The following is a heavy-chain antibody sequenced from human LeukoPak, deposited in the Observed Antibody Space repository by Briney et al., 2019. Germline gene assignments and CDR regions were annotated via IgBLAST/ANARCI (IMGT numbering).Heavy chain of an antibody. CDR3: AHRVSSGFDY. Sequence: SGSTLVNPTQTLTLTCTFSGFSLTTGGVAVGWIRQPPGKALEWLALIYGNDDKRYSPSLKSRLTISKDTAKNQVVLTMTNMDPVDTATYYCAHRVSSGFDYWGQGTLVTVSS. CDR1: GFSLTTGGVA. V-gene: IGHV2-5*01. D-gene: IGHD6-25*01. CDR2: IYGNDDK. J-gene: IGHJ4*02.